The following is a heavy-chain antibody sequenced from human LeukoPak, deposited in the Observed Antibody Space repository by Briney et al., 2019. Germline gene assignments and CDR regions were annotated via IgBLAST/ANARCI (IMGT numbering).Heavy chain of an antibody. CDR3: ARVLAIFGLDTTDFYMDV. D-gene: IGHD3/OR15-3a*01. Sequence: PSGTLSLTCAVSGASISSHYWRWIRQPPGKGLEWIGYTSGSLSDDPSLKSRVAVSVDPSQNQVSLSLTSVTAADTAVYYCARVLAIFGLDTTDFYMDVWGKGTTVTVSS. CDR2: TSGSL. J-gene: IGHJ6*03. CDR1: GASISSHY. V-gene: IGHV4-59*11.